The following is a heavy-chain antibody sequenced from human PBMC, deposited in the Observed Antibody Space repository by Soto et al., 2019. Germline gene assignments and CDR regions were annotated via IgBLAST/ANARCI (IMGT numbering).Heavy chain of an antibody. CDR1: GFSLSTSGVG. J-gene: IGHJ4*02. Sequence: QITLKESGPTLVKPTQTLTLTCTFSGFSLSTSGVGVGWIRQPPGKALEWLALIYWNDDKRYSPSLKSRLTIPKDTSKNQVVLTMTTMDPVDTATYYCAHRRVPYKPQDYDFWSGYSQTHFDYWGQGPLVTVSS. CDR2: IYWNDDK. CDR3: AHRRVPYKPQDYDFWSGYSQTHFDY. V-gene: IGHV2-5*01. D-gene: IGHD3-3*01.